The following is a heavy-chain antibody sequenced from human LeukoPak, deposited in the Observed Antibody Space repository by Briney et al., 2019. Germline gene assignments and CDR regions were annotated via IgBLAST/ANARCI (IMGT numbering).Heavy chain of an antibody. J-gene: IGHJ4*02. Sequence: PGGSLRLSCAASGFTFSSYAMSWVRQAPGKGLEWVSAISGSGGSTYYADSVKGRFPISRDNSKHTLYLQMNSLRAEDTAVYYSAKDSCSSTSCYFDYWGQGTLVTVSS. D-gene: IGHD2-2*01. V-gene: IGHV3-23*01. CDR2: ISGSGGST. CDR3: AKDSCSSTSCYFDY. CDR1: GFTFSSYA.